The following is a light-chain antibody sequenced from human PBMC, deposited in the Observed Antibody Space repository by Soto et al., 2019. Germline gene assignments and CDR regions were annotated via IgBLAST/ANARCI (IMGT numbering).Light chain of an antibody. Sequence: DIQMTQSPSSLSASVGDRITITCRASQGIGKYVAWYQQKPGKIPKLLIYGASTLQSGVPYRFSGSGSGTDFTFTITSLQSEDVATYYCQKSRSAPLTFGGGTKVEIK. CDR2: GAS. CDR3: QKSRSAPLT. CDR1: QGIGKY. J-gene: IGKJ4*01. V-gene: IGKV1-27*01.